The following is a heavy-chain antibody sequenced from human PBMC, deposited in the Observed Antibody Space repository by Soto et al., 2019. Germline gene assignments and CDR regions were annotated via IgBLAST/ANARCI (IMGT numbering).Heavy chain of an antibody. V-gene: IGHV4-59*01. D-gene: IGHD3-10*01. CDR3: ARQRSYGSGAYYYYGMDV. CDR2: FYNSGST. Sequence: SETLSLTCTVSGGSITSYYWSWIRQPPGKELEWIGYFYNSGSTNYNPSLKSRVTISVDTSKHQFSLRLSSVTAADTAVYYCARQRSYGSGAYYYYGMDVWGLGTPVTVSS. J-gene: IGHJ6*02. CDR1: GGSITSYY.